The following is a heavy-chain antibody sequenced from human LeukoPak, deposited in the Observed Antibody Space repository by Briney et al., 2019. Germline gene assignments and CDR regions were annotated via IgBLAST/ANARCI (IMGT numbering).Heavy chain of an antibody. V-gene: IGHV3-30*04. CDR2: ISYDGSNK. J-gene: IGHJ4*02. D-gene: IGHD2-2*03. CDR1: GFTFSSYA. CDR3: ARDLGDVDIVVVPAALDY. Sequence: GRSLRLSCAASGFTFSSYAMHWVRQAPGKGLEWVAVISYDGSNKYYADSVKGRFTISRDNSKNTLYLQMNSLRAEDTAVYYCARDLGDVDIVVVPAALDYWGQGTLVTVSS.